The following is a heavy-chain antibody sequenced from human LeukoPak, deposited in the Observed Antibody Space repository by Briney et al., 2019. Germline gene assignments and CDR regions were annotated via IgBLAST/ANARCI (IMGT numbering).Heavy chain of an antibody. CDR3: AKIAEAVSSNYYFDY. CDR2: ISGSGGGT. D-gene: IGHD2-21*01. CDR1: GFTFSSYA. Sequence: GGSLSLSCAASGFTFSSYAMSWVRQAPGKGLEWVSAISGSGGGTYYADSVKGRFTISRDNSKNTLYLQMNSLRAEDTAVYYCAKIAEAVSSNYYFDYWGQGTLVTVSS. J-gene: IGHJ4*02. V-gene: IGHV3-23*01.